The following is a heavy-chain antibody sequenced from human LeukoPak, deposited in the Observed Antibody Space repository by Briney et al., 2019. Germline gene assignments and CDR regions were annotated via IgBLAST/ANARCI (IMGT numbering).Heavy chain of an antibody. D-gene: IGHD3-3*01. Sequence: GGSLRLSCAASGFTFDDYAMHWVRQAPGKGLEWVSGISWNSGSIGYADSVKGRFTISRDNAKNSLYLQMNSLRAEDMALYYCAKVWAHVLRFLEWLLPLNWFDPWGQGTLVTVSS. CDR3: AKVWAHVLRFLEWLLPLNWFDP. V-gene: IGHV3-9*03. CDR1: GFTFDDYA. CDR2: ISWNSGSI. J-gene: IGHJ5*02.